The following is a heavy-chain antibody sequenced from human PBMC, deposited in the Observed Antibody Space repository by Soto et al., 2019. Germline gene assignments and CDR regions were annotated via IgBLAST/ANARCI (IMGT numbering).Heavy chain of an antibody. CDR2: IYPGDSDT. D-gene: IGHD1-20*01. CDR1: GYSFASHW. V-gene: IGHV5-51*01. CDR3: ARDRRITGIVAEIDL. Sequence: PGESLKISCKGSGYSFASHWVAWVRQMPEKGLEWIGTIYPGDSDTKYSSAFRGHVTISADTSVSTAYLQMDSLDTEDTAVYYCARDRRITGIVAEIDLWGRGTLVTVSS. J-gene: IGHJ5*02.